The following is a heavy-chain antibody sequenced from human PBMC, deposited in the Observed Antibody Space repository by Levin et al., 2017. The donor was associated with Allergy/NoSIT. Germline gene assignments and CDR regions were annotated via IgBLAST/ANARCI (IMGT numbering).Heavy chain of an antibody. CDR3: ARVGSSGYYSYAFDI. Sequence: SETLSLTCTVSGGSISSGGYYWSWIRQHPGKGLEWIGYIYYSGSTYYNPSLKSRVTISVDTSKNQFSLKLSSVTAADTAVYYCARVGSSGYYSYAFDIWGQGTMVTVSS. D-gene: IGHD3-22*01. CDR1: GGSISSGGYY. CDR2: IYYSGST. V-gene: IGHV4-31*03. J-gene: IGHJ3*02.